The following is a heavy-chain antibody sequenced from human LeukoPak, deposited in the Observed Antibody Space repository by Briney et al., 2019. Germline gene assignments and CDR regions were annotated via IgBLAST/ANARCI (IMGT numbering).Heavy chain of an antibody. V-gene: IGHV4-39*07. Sequence: SETLSLTCTVSGGSISSSSYYWGWIRQPPGKGLEWIGNIYYSGSTNYNPSLKSRVTTLVDTSKNQFSLRLSSVTAADTAVYYCAREYSSSSGRRAFDFWGQGTMVTVSS. CDR1: GGSISSSSYY. D-gene: IGHD6-6*01. J-gene: IGHJ3*01. CDR3: AREYSSSSGRRAFDF. CDR2: IYYSGST.